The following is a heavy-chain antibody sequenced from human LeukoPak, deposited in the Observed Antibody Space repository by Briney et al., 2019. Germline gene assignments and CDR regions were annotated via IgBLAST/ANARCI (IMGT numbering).Heavy chain of an antibody. J-gene: IGHJ4*02. D-gene: IGHD3-22*01. Sequence: PGGSLRLSCVASGFTFSIYGMHWVRQAPGKGLEWVAFLRYDGSNNYYAESAKGRFTISRDNSKNMLYLQMNSLRAEDTALYYCARGAGRYYDSSGYYIDFWGQGILVTVSS. V-gene: IGHV3-30*02. CDR1: GFTFSIYG. CDR3: ARGAGRYYDSSGYYIDF. CDR2: LRYDGSNN.